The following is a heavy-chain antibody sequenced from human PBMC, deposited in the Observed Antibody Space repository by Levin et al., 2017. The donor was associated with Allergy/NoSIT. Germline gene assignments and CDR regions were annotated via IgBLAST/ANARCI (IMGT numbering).Heavy chain of an antibody. Sequence: SLKISCAASGFTFDDYAMHWVRQAPGKGLEWVSGISWNSGSIGYADSVKGRFTISRDNAKNSLYLQMNSLRAEDTALYYCAKAYDITMIALPRVGGMDVWGQGTTVTVSS. V-gene: IGHV3-9*01. CDR2: ISWNSGSI. J-gene: IGHJ6*02. D-gene: IGHD3-22*01. CDR3: AKAYDITMIALPRVGGMDV. CDR1: GFTFDDYA.